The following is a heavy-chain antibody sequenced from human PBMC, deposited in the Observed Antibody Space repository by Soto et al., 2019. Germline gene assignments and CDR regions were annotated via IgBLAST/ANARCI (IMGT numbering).Heavy chain of an antibody. J-gene: IGHJ4*02. Sequence: QVQLQESGPGLVKPSQTLSLTCTVSGGSISSGGYYWSWIHQHPGKGLEWIGYMFYTGSTYYNPSLKSRVIISVDTSKNQFSLKLSSVTAADTAVYYCARESNDILTGYRAGYFDYWGQGTLVTVSS. CDR3: ARESNDILTGYRAGYFDY. V-gene: IGHV4-31*03. CDR1: GGSISSGGYY. D-gene: IGHD3-9*01. CDR2: MFYTGST.